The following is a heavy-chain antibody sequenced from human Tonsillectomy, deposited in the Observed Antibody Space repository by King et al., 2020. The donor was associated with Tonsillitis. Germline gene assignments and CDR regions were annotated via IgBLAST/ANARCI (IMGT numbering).Heavy chain of an antibody. V-gene: IGHV3-33*08. CDR1: GFTFSSYG. CDR2: IWYDGGNK. D-gene: IGHD2-15*01. Sequence: VQLVESGGGVVQPGRSLRLSCAASGFTFSSYGMHWVRQAPGKGLEWVAVIWYDGGNKYYADSVKGRFAISRDNSKGTLYLQMNSLRAEDTAVYYCARGRWFYMDDSFDIWGQGTTVTVSS. CDR3: ARGRWFYMDDSFDI. J-gene: IGHJ3*02.